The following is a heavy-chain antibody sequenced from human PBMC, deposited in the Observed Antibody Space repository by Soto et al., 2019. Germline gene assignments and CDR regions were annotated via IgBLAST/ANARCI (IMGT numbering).Heavy chain of an antibody. V-gene: IGHV2-5*02. CDR1: GFSLSTSGVG. D-gene: IGHD6-19*01. CDR3: AHSPGIAVAGTPSRYYYYYMDV. CDR2: IYWDDDK. Sequence: QITLKESGPTLVKPTQTLTLTCTFSGFSLSTSGVGVGWIRQPPGKALEWLALIYWDDDKHYSPSLKSRLTITTDTSKNQVVLTMTNMDPVDTATYYCAHSPGIAVAGTPSRYYYYYMDVWGKGTTVTVSS. J-gene: IGHJ6*03.